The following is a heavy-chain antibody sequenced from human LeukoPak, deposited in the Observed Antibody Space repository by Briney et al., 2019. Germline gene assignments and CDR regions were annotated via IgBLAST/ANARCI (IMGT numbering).Heavy chain of an antibody. J-gene: IGHJ6*03. D-gene: IGHD3-10*01. CDR2: IYYSGRT. CDR1: GGSISSSSSY. CDR3: ARVEEGYGSGRRENYYYYYMDV. V-gene: IGHV4-39*07. Sequence: PSETLSLTCTISGGSISSSSSYWGWIRRPPGKGLECIGSIYYSGRTYYNPSLKSRVTISVDTSKNQFSLKLSSVTAADTAVYYCARVEEGYGSGRRENYYYYYMDVWGKGTTVTISS.